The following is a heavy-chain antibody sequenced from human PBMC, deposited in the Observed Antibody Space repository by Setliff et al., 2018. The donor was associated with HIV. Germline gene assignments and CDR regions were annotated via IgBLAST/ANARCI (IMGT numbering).Heavy chain of an antibody. D-gene: IGHD2-2*01. V-gene: IGHV1-8*01. CDR3: ARGYCSSTSCYGIYYFDN. J-gene: IGHJ4*02. CDR2: MNPKSGNT. Sequence: ASVKVSCKASGYNFTSHDINWVRQAPGQGLEWMGWMNPKSGNTGYARKFQGRVTMTRKTSISTAYMELRSLRSGDTAVYYCARGYCSSTSCYGIYYFDNWGQGTQVTVSS. CDR1: GYNFTSHD.